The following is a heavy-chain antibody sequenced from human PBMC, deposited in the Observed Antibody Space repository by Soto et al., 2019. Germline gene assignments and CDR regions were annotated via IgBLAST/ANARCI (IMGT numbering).Heavy chain of an antibody. D-gene: IGHD1-26*01. CDR2: TRNKANSYTT. CDR1: EFTFSDHY. Sequence: GGSLRLSCAASEFTFSDHYMDWVRQAPGKGLEWVGRTRNKANSYTTEYAASVKGRFTISRDDSKNSLYLQMNSLKTEDTAVYYCARDGSGSYHYDAFDIWGQGTMVTVSS. CDR3: ARDGSGSYHYDAFDI. J-gene: IGHJ3*02. V-gene: IGHV3-72*01.